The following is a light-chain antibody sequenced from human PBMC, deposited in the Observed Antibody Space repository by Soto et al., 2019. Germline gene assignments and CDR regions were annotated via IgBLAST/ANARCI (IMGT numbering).Light chain of an antibody. CDR3: ATWDDSLNGRV. CDR1: SSNIRSNT. V-gene: IGLV1-44*01. CDR2: GNN. Sequence: QSILTQPPSASGTPGQRVTISCSGSSSNIRSNTVNWYQQLPGTAPKLLIYGNNQRPSGVPDRFSASESGTSASLAISGLQSDDEADYHCATWDDSLNGRVFGGGTKVTVL. J-gene: IGLJ3*02.